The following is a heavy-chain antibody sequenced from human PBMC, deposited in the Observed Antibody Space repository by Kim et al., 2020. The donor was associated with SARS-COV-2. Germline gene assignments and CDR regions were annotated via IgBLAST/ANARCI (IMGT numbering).Heavy chain of an antibody. CDR2: ISYDGSNK. J-gene: IGHJ4*02. D-gene: IGHD1-26*01. V-gene: IGHV3-30*18. CDR1: GFTFSSYG. CDR3: AKGRSGSYRDYFDY. Sequence: GGSLRLSCAASGFTFSSYGMHWVRQAPGKGLEWVAVISYDGSNKYYADSVKGRFTISRDNSKNTLYLQMNSLRAEDTAVYYCAKGRSGSYRDYFDYWSQG.